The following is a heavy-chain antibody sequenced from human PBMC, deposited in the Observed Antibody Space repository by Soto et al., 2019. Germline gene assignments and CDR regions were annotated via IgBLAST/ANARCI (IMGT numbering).Heavy chain of an antibody. V-gene: IGHV3-30-3*01. CDR3: ARDEGPYYFDY. J-gene: IGHJ4*02. CDR2: ISYDGSNK. Sequence: QVQLVESGGGVVQPGRSLRLSCAASGFTFSSYAMHWVRQAPGKGLEWVAVISYDGSNKYYADSVKGRFTISRDNSKNTLYLQMNSLRAEDTAVYCCARDEGPYYFDYWGQGTLVTVSS. CDR1: GFTFSSYA.